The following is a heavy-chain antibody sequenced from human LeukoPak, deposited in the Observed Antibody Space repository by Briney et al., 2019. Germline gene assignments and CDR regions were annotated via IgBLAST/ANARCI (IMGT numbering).Heavy chain of an antibody. CDR1: GYTFTNYY. J-gene: IGHJ4*02. V-gene: IGHV1-46*01. CDR2: INPSGGT. D-gene: IGHD6-19*01. CDR3: ARGGVVGGTWGYSDY. Sequence: ASVKVSCKASGYTFTNYYVHWVRQAPGQGLEWMGIINPSGGTSYAQKLQGRLTMTRDTSTSTVYMELSSLRSEDTAVHYCARGGVVGGTWGYSDYWGQGTLVTVSS.